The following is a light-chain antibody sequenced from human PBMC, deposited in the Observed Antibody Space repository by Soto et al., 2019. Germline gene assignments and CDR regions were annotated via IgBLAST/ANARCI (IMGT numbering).Light chain of an antibody. CDR3: QQRSNWPPT. V-gene: IGKV3-11*01. J-gene: IGKJ4*01. CDR1: QSVSSY. Sequence: ETVLTQSPATLSLSPGERATLSCRASQSVSSYLAWYQQKPGQAPRLLIYDASNMATGIPARFSGSGSGTDFTLTIGSLEPEYCAVYYCQQRSNWPPTFGGGTKVEIK. CDR2: DAS.